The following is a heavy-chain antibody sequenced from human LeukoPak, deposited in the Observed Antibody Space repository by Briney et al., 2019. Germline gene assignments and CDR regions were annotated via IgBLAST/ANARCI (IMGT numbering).Heavy chain of an antibody. D-gene: IGHD6-13*01. V-gene: IGHV3-33*01. Sequence: GGSLRLSCAASGFTFSSYGMHWVRQAPGKGLEWVTVIWYDGNNKYYADSVKGRFTISRDNSKNTLYLQMSSLRAEDTAVYYCARVGSNSWFAGFDYWGQGTLVTVSS. CDR1: GFTFSSYG. CDR2: IWYDGNNK. CDR3: ARVGSNSWFAGFDY. J-gene: IGHJ4*02.